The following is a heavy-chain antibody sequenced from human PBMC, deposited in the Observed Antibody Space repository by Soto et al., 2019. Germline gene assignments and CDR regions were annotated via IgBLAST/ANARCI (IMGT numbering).Heavy chain of an antibody. CDR3: ARVSYYDSSGQGWFDP. CDR1: GGTFSSYA. V-gene: IGHV1-69*01. J-gene: IGHJ5*02. Sequence: QVQLVQSGAEVKKPGSSVKVSCKASGGTFSSYAISWVRQAPRQGLEWMGGIIPIFGTANYAQKSQGRVTITADESTSTAYMELSSLRSEDTAVYYCARVSYYDSSGQGWFDPWGQGTLVTVSS. CDR2: IIPIFGTA. D-gene: IGHD3-22*01.